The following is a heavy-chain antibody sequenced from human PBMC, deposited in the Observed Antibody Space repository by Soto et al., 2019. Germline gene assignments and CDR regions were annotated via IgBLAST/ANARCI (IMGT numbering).Heavy chain of an antibody. CDR1: GASITSDY. J-gene: IGHJ4*02. CDR2: MSNGGRSNYDSGIT. Sequence: SETLSLTCSVSGASITSDYWSWIRQPPGKGLEWIGYMSNGGRSNYDSGITSYNPSLKSRATISVDTSKNEFSLKLTSVTAADTAVYYCARGGIAADGPFGRDWGQGALVTVSS. CDR3: ARGGIAADGPFGRD. V-gene: IGHV4-59*01. D-gene: IGHD6-13*01.